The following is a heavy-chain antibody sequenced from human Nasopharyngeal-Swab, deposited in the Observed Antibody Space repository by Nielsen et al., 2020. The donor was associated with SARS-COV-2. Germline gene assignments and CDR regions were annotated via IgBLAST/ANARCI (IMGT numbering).Heavy chain of an antibody. Sequence: VRQAPGKGLEWVSVIYYGGDITYYADSVKGRFTTSRDNSKNTVHLQMNSLRADDTAIYYCAKNRDSVAGTPDDAFDIWGQGTMVT. V-gene: IGHV3-23*03. CDR3: AKNRDSVAGTPDDAFDI. CDR2: IYYGGDIT. D-gene: IGHD6-19*01. J-gene: IGHJ3*02.